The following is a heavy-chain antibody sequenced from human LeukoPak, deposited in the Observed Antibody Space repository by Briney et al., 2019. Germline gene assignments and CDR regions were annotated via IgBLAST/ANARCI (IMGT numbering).Heavy chain of an antibody. CDR1: GYTFTSYG. CDR3: ATGNPVLGEYIDRH. V-gene: IGHV1-18*01. Sequence: ASVRVSCKASGYTFTSYGISWVRQAPGQGLEWMGWISAYSGNTNYAQNLQGRVTMTTDTFTSTAYMELRSLRSDDTAVYYCATGNPVLGEYIDRHWGQGTLVTVSS. D-gene: IGHD2-8*02. J-gene: IGHJ4*02. CDR2: ISAYSGNT.